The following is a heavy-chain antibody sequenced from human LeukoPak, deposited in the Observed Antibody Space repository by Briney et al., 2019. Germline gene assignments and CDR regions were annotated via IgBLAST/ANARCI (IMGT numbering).Heavy chain of an antibody. CDR1: GYTFTGYY. J-gene: IGHJ6*03. V-gene: IGHV1-46*01. Sequence: ASVKVSCKASGYTFTGYYMHWVRQAPGQGLEWMGIINPSGGSTSYAQKFQGRVTMTRDTSTSTVYMELSSPRSEDTAVYYCARAVAGYYYYYYMDVWGKGTTVTISS. D-gene: IGHD6-13*01. CDR3: ARAVAGYYYYYYMDV. CDR2: INPSGGST.